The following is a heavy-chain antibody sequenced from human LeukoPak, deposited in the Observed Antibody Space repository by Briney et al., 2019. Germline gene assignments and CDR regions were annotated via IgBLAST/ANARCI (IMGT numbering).Heavy chain of an antibody. CDR3: ARDSSGWYGEY. V-gene: IGHV3-74*01. CDR1: GFTLISYW. D-gene: IGHD6-19*01. J-gene: IGHJ4*02. CDR2: INSDGSRT. Sequence: GWSLRLSCAASGFTLISYWMHWVRQAPGKGLVWVSRINSDGSRTNYADSVKGRCTISRDNAKNTLYLQMNSLRAEDTAVYYCARDSSGWYGEYWGQGTLVTVSS.